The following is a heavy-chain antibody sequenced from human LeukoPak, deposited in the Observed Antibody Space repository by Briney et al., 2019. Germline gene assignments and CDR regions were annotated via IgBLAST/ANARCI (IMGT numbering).Heavy chain of an antibody. D-gene: IGHD3-22*01. J-gene: IGHJ1*01. CDR3: AREDYYDSSGYYKNKEYFQH. CDR2: INPNSGGT. Sequence: ASVTVSCKASVYTFTRYYMHWVRQAPGQGLEWMGWINPNSGGTNYAQKFQGRVTMTRDTSISTAYMELSWLRSDDTAVYYCAREDYYDSSGYYKNKEYFQHWGQGTLVTVSS. CDR1: VYTFTRYY. V-gene: IGHV1-2*02.